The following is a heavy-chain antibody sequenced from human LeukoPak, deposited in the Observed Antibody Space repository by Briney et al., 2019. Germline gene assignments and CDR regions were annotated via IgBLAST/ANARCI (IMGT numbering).Heavy chain of an antibody. Sequence: SVKVSCKASGGTFSSYAISWVRQTPGQGLEWMGRIIPILGIANYAQKFQGRVTITADKSTSTAYMELSSLRSEDTAVYYCARGLTAMVISIAFDIWGQGTMVTVSS. J-gene: IGHJ3*02. CDR1: GGTFSSYA. D-gene: IGHD5-18*01. V-gene: IGHV1-69*04. CDR2: IIPILGIA. CDR3: ARGLTAMVISIAFDI.